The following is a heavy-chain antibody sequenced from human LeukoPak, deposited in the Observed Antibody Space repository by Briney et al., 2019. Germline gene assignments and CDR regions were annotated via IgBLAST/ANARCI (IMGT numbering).Heavy chain of an antibody. CDR3: ATVNYYYDSSGYHDY. CDR2: INHSGST. D-gene: IGHD3-22*01. J-gene: IGHJ4*02. Sequence: SETLSLTCAVYGGSFSGYYWSWIRQPPGKGLEWIGEINHSGSTNYNPSLKSRVTISVDTSKNQFSLKLSSVTAADTAVYYCATVNYYYDSSGYHDYWGQGTLVTVSS. CDR1: GGSFSGYY. V-gene: IGHV4-34*01.